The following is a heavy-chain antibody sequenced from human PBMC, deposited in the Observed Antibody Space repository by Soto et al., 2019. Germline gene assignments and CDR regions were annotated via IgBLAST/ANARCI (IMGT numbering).Heavy chain of an antibody. CDR1: GFTFSSYA. D-gene: IGHD2-15*01. CDR3: ANLRVDFVQDG. CDR2: ISGSGGST. J-gene: IGHJ4*02. Sequence: GGSLRLSCAASGFTFSSYAMSWVRQAPGKGLEWVSAISGSGGSTYYADSVKGRFTISRDNSKNTLYLQMNSLRAEDTVVYYCANLRVDFVQDGWGQGTLVTVSS. V-gene: IGHV3-23*01.